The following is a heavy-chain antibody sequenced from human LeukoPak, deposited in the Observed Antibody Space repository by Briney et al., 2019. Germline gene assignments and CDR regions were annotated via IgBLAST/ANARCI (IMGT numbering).Heavy chain of an antibody. CDR3: ARADCSDNTCHGMGHY. CDR1: GYTFTGYY. V-gene: IGHV1-2*02. D-gene: IGHD2-2*01. J-gene: IGHJ4*02. Sequence: GASVTVSCKASGYTFTGYYMHWVRQAPGQGLEWMGWINPNSGGTNYAQKFHGRVTMTRDTSISTAYMELSSLKSDDTALYYCARADCSDNTCHGMGHYWGQGTLVTVSS. CDR2: INPNSGGT.